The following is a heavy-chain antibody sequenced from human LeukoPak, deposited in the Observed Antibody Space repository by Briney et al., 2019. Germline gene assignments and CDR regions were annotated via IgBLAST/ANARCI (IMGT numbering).Heavy chain of an antibody. CDR2: FVPEDDET. Sequence: ASVKVSCKVSGSTLTEFSIHWVRQAPGKGLEWMGGFVPEDDETIYAQSFQGRVTMTEDTSTDTAYMELSSLRSEDTAMYYCASIAPGDLFDSWGQGTLVTVSS. J-gene: IGHJ4*02. CDR1: GSTLTEFS. V-gene: IGHV1-24*01. D-gene: IGHD7-27*01. CDR3: ASIAPGDLFDS.